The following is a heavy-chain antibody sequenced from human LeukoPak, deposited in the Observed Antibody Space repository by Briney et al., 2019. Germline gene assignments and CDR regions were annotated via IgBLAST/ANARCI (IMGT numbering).Heavy chain of an antibody. CDR3: AKDLSY. CDR1: GFTFSSYG. CDR2: ISYDGSNK. J-gene: IGHJ4*02. Sequence: GRPLRLSCAASGFTFSSYGMHWVRQAPGKGLEWVAVISYDGSNKYYADSVKGRFTISRDNSKNTLYLQMNSLRAEDTAVYYCAKDLSYWGQGTLVTVSS. V-gene: IGHV3-30*18.